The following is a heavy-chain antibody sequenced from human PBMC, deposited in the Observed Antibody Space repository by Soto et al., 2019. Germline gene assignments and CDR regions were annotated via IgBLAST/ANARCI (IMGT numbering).Heavy chain of an antibody. J-gene: IGHJ6*02. V-gene: IGHV3-74*01. CDR3: VRTPY. CDR1: GFTVSSYW. D-gene: IGHD2-15*01. Sequence: PGGSLRLSCAASGFTVSSYWMHWVRQAPGKGLVWVSLIKTDGSSTNYADSVKGRFTISRDNAKNTLYLQMNSLRAEDTAVYYCVRTPYWGQGTTVTVPS. CDR2: IKTDGSST.